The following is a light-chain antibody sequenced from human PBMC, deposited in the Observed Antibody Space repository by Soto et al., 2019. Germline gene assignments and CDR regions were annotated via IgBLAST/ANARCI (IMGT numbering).Light chain of an antibody. V-gene: IGKV3-15*01. J-gene: IGKJ4*01. CDR3: QQYDEWPLT. CDR2: DAF. Sequence: EKVMPQSPATLSVFPGERATPSCRPSQNVKTRLAWYQQKPGQAPRLLIYDAFTRATGIPARFSGSASGTDFTLTISGLQSEDFAVYYCQQYDEWPLTFGGGTKVDIK. CDR1: QNVKTR.